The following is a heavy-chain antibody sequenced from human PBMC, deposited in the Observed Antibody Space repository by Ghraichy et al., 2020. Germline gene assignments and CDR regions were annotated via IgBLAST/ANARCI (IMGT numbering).Heavy chain of an antibody. V-gene: IGHV3-23*01. CDR2: VGGTGVGT. J-gene: IGHJ4*02. CDR1: GFTFNNYV. Sequence: GGSLRLSCAASGFTFNNYVMNWVRRAPGKGLEWVSSVGGTGVGTYYADSVRGRFTISRDNSKNTLYLQMNSLRAEDTAVYYCARVEDLDNWGQGTLVTVSS. D-gene: IGHD3-3*01. CDR3: ARVEDLDN.